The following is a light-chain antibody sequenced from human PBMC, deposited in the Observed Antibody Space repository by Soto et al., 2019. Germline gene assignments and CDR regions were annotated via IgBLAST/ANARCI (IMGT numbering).Light chain of an antibody. CDR2: AAS. CDR3: LQHNSYPLT. J-gene: IGKJ4*01. Sequence: DLQMTQSPSSLSASVGDRVTITCRASQGIGNDLGWHQQKPGKAPKRLIYAASRLQSGVPSRFSGSVSGTEFTLTISSLQPEDFATYYCLQHNSYPLTFGGGTKVEIK. CDR1: QGIGND. V-gene: IGKV1-17*01.